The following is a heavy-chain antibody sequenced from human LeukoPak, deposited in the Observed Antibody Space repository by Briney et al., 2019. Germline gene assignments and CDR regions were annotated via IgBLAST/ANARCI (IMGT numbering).Heavy chain of an antibody. CDR3: AREVTMVRGAHYYYYMDV. V-gene: IGHV4-4*07. CDR1: GGSISSYY. Sequence: SETLSLTCTVSGGSISSYYWSWIRQPAGKGLEWIGRIYTSGSTNYNPSLKSRVTMSVDTSKNQFSLKLSSVTAADTAVYYCAREVTMVRGAHYYYYMDVWGKGTTVTISS. D-gene: IGHD3-10*01. J-gene: IGHJ6*03. CDR2: IYTSGST.